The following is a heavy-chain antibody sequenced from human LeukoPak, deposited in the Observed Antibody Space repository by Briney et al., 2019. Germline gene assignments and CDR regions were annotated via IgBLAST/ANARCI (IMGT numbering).Heavy chain of an antibody. V-gene: IGHV1-8*03. Sequence: GASVKVSCKASGYTFTSYDINWVRQATGQGLEWMGWMNPNSGNTGYAQKFQGRVTITRNTSISTAYMELSSLRSEDTAVYCCARGRRYSGYSSWGQGTLVTVSS. J-gene: IGHJ4*02. D-gene: IGHD5-12*01. CDR2: MNPNSGNT. CDR3: ARGRRYSGYSS. CDR1: GYTFTSYD.